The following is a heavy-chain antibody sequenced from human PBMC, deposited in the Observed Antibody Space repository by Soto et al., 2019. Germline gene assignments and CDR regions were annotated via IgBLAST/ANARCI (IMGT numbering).Heavy chain of an antibody. J-gene: IGHJ4*02. D-gene: IGHD5-18*01. CDR3: ATRDTGRVY. V-gene: IGHV4-4*02. CDR2: SHQSGNT. Sequence: QVQLQESGPGLVKPSGTLSLTCAVSGVSIGSHDWWTWVRQPPGMGLEWIGESHQSGNTNYKSYLESRVTISLDKSKNHFSLQLSSVTVADTAVYYCATRDTGRVYWGQGTLVNVSS. CDR1: GVSIGSHDW.